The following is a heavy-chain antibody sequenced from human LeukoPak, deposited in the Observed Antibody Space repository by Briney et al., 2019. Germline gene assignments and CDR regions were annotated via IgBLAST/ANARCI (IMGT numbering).Heavy chain of an antibody. V-gene: IGHV3-49*03. J-gene: IGHJ5*02. CDR2: IRSKAYGGTT. Sequence: GRSLRLSCTASGFTFGDYAMSWFRQAPGKGLEWVGFIRSKAYGGTTEYAAPVKGRFTISRDDSKSIAYLQMNSLKTEDTAVYYCTRDKIIAVAGTLTSWFDPWGQGTLVTVSS. D-gene: IGHD6-19*01. CDR1: GFTFGDYA. CDR3: TRDKIIAVAGTLTSWFDP.